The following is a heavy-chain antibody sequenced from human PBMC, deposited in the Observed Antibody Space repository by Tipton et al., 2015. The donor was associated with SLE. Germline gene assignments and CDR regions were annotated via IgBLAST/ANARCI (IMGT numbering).Heavy chain of an antibody. CDR1: GFSFRSFG. Sequence: GSLRLSCAASGFSFRSFGMSWVRQAPGKGLEWVSAISANGGSPYYADSLEGRFTVSRDNSKNTLFLEMNSLRTEDTAVYYCAKDGHSSSWPHPGDCWGQGTLVTVSS. V-gene: IGHV3-23*01. D-gene: IGHD6-13*01. J-gene: IGHJ4*02. CDR3: AKDGHSSSWPHPGDC. CDR2: ISANGGSP.